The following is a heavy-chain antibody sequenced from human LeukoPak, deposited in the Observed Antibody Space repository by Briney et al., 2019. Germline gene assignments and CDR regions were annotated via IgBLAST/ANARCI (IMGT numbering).Heavy chain of an antibody. CDR1: GFTSRSHA. V-gene: IGHV3-23*01. D-gene: IGHD2-21*01. Sequence: GGSLRLSCVGSGFTSRSHAMSWVRQAPEKGLEFVSGIYENGGTTYYADSVKGRFSISRDNSKNTLYLQMDSLRGEDTAVYYCAKDFRIGYSAHFDYWGQGALVTVSS. CDR3: AKDFRIGYSAHFDY. J-gene: IGHJ4*02. CDR2: IYENGGTT.